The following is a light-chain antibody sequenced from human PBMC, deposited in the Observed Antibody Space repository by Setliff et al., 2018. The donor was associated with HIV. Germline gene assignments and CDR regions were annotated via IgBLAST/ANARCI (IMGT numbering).Light chain of an antibody. Sequence: QSALTQPTSVSGSPGQSVTISCTGTSNDVGGHNYVSWYQQYPGKAPTLLIFGVTNRPSGVSDRFSASTSGNKASLTISRLQAEDEADYYCCSYGSNYVFGTGTKVTVL. V-gene: IGLV2-14*03. CDR2: GVT. CDR1: SNDVGGHNY. J-gene: IGLJ1*01. CDR3: CSYGSNYV.